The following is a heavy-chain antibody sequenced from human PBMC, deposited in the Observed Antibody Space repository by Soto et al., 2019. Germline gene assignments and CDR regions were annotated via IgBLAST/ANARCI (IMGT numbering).Heavy chain of an antibody. CDR2: IYYTEGT. Sequence: SETLSLTCTVSGASITSNSYWAWMRQPPGKGLEWIGSIYYTEGTSSNPSLKSRVTISVDTSKNQFSLKLSSVTAADTAVYYCAKEPVSITIFGVNGMDVWGQGTTVTVSS. D-gene: IGHD3-3*01. V-gene: IGHV4-39*07. CDR3: AKEPVSITIFGVNGMDV. CDR1: GASITSNSY. J-gene: IGHJ6*02.